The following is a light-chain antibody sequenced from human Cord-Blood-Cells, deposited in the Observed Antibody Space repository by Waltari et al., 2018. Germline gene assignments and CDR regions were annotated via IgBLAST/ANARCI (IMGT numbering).Light chain of an antibody. CDR3: SSYAGSNNYV. CDR1: SSDVGGSNY. J-gene: IGLJ1*01. V-gene: IGLV2-8*01. CDR2: EVS. Sequence: QSALTQPPSASGSPGQSVTISCTGTSSDVGGSNYVSWYPQHPGKAPKLMTYEVSKRPSGVPDRFSGSKSGNTASLTVSGLQAEDEADYYCSSYAGSNNYVFGTGTKVTVL.